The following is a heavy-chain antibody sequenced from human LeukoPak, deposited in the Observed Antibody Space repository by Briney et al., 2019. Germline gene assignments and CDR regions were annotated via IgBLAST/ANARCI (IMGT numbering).Heavy chain of an antibody. CDR2: INEEGSYI. V-gene: IGHV3-21*01. CDR1: GLSFSIYA. CDR3: ALGRGL. J-gene: IGHJ4*02. Sequence: GGSLRLSCAASGLSFSIYAMNWVRRAPGKGLQWVSSINEEGSYIYFTDSLKGHFTVSRHNAENSLYLQTEGLGAEDAAVYYCALGRGLWGQGTLVTVSS. D-gene: IGHD3-10*01.